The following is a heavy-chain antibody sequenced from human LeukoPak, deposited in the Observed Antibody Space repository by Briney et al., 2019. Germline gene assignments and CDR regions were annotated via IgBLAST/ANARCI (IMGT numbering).Heavy chain of an antibody. V-gene: IGHV3-49*03. J-gene: IGHJ6*02. CDR2: IRSKAYGGTT. CDR3: TRTLGAQYYYYGMDV. Sequence: GGSLRLSCTASGFTFGDYAMSWFRQAPGKGLEWVGFIRSKAYGGTTEYAASVKGRFTISRDDSKSIAYLQMNSLKTEDTAVYYCTRTLGAQYYYYGMDVWGQGTTVTVSS. CDR1: GFTFGDYA. D-gene: IGHD4/OR15-4a*01.